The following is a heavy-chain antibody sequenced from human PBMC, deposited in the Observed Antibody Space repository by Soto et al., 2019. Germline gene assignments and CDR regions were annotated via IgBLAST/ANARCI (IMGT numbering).Heavy chain of an antibody. Sequence: QVQLVESGGGVVQPGRSLRLSCAASGFTFSSYGMHWVRQAPGKGLEWVAVIWYDGSNKYYADSVKGRFTISRDNSKNTLYLQMNSLRATDTAVYYCARGYSSGWPEDYWGQGTLVTVSS. CDR1: GFTFSSYG. V-gene: IGHV3-33*01. D-gene: IGHD6-19*01. CDR2: IWYDGSNK. CDR3: ARGYSSGWPEDY. J-gene: IGHJ4*02.